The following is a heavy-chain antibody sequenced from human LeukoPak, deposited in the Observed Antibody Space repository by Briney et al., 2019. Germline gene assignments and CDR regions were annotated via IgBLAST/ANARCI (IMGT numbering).Heavy chain of an antibody. J-gene: IGHJ5*02. CDR2: ISNDGSNK. V-gene: IGHV3-30*03. D-gene: IGHD1-26*01. CDR3: ARSRAFNSGAFDP. Sequence: PGGSLRLSCAASGFTFSSYGMHWVRQAPGKGLEWVAVISNDGSNKHYGDSVKGRFTISRDNSKNTLYLQMDSLRGEDTAVYYCARSRAFNSGAFDPWGQGSLVTVSS. CDR1: GFTFSSYG.